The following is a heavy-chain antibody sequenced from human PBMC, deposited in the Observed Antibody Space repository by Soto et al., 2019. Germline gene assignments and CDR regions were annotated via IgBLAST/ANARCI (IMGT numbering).Heavy chain of an antibody. CDR3: ARDPGSGSYYGFDY. CDR1: GFTFSTYA. J-gene: IGHJ4*02. Sequence: GGSLRLSCAASGFTFSTYAMHWVRQAPGKGLEWVAITSYDGSNKYYADSVKGRFTISRDNSKNTLYLHMNTLRADDTAVFYCARDPGSGSYYGFDYWGQGTLVTVSS. V-gene: IGHV3-30-3*01. D-gene: IGHD3-10*01. CDR2: TSYDGSNK.